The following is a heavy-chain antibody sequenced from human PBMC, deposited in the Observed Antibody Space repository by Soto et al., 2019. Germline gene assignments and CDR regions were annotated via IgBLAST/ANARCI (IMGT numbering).Heavy chain of an antibody. CDR2: ITGSTGDT. Sequence: ASVKVSCKASGFTFTNYGISWVRQAPGQGLEWLGWITGSTGDTNYAQKLQDRLAMTTDTSTDTAYMELRSVRADDTAVYYCARDKAGTAADYWGQGTLVTVSS. CDR1: GFTFTNYG. CDR3: ARDKAGTAADY. J-gene: IGHJ4*02. D-gene: IGHD1-7*01. V-gene: IGHV1-18*01.